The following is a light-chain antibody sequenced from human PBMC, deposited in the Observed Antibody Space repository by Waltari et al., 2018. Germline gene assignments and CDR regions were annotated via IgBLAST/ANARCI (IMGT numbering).Light chain of an antibody. Sequence: EIVLTQSPGTLALSLGERATVSCMASQRVSRALAWYQQKPGQAPRLLIYGASTRATGIPDRFSGSGSGTDFSLTISRLEPDDFAVYYCQHYLRLPVTFGQGTTVEI. J-gene: IGKJ1*01. CDR2: GAS. CDR1: QRVSRA. CDR3: QHYLRLPVT. V-gene: IGKV3-20*01.